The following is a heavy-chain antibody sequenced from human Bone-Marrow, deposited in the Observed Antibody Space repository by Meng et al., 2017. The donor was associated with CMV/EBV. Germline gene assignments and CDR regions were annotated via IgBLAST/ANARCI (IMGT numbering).Heavy chain of an antibody. CDR3: ARESSSSWYSYYYYYGMDV. D-gene: IGHD6-13*01. CDR1: GFTVSSNY. V-gene: IGHV3-7*01. J-gene: IGHJ6*02. CDR2: IKQDGSEK. Sequence: GESLKISCAASGFTVSSNYMSWVRQAPGKGLEWVANIKQDGSEKYYVDSVKGRFTISRDNAKNSLYLQMNSLRAEDTAVYYCARESSSSWYSYYYYYGMDVWGQATTVTASS.